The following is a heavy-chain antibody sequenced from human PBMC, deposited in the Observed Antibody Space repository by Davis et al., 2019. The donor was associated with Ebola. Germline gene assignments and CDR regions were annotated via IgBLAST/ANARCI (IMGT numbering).Heavy chain of an antibody. CDR3: AKDPTVTTFIYYYYGMDV. CDR1: GFTFSSYA. Sequence: GGSLRLSCAASGFTFSSYAMNWVRQAPGKGLEWVSAISGSGGSTYYADSVKGRFTISRDNSKNTLYLQMNSLRAEDTAVYYCAKDPTVTTFIYYYYGMDVWGQGTTVTVSS. D-gene: IGHD4-17*01. V-gene: IGHV3-23*01. CDR2: ISGSGGST. J-gene: IGHJ6*02.